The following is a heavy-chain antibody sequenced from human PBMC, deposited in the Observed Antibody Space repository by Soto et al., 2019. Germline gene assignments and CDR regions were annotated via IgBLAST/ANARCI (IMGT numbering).Heavy chain of an antibody. J-gene: IGHJ5*02. CDR2: IYHSGST. CDR3: ARVPGP. CDR1: GYSISSSNW. V-gene: IGHV4-28*03. Sequence: PSETLSLTCAVSGYSISSSNWWGWIRQPPGKGPEWIGYIYHSGSTYYNPSLKSRVTISVDRSKNQFSLKLSSVTAADTAVYYCARVPGPWGQGTLVTVSS.